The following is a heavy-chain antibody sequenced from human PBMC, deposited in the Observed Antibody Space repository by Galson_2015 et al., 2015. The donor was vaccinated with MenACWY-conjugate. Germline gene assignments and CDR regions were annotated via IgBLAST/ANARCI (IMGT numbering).Heavy chain of an antibody. CDR1: GFTFSTYW. CDR3: ARLGGNYKTASHFDY. J-gene: IGHJ4*02. D-gene: IGHD1-26*01. CDR2: INSDGSST. Sequence: SLRLSCAASGFTFSTYWMHWVRQAPGKGLVWVSRINSDGSSTSYADSVKGRFTISRDNAKNTLYLQMTSLRAEDTAVYYCARLGGNYKTASHFDYWGQGTLVAVSS. V-gene: IGHV3-74*01.